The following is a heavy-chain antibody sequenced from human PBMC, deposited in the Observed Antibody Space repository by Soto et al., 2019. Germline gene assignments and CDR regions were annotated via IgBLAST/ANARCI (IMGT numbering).Heavy chain of an antibody. D-gene: IGHD5-12*01. J-gene: IGHJ4*02. CDR1: GGSISSHF. V-gene: IGHV4-59*08. Sequence: PSETLSLTCTVSGGSISSHFWSWIRQPPGKGLEWIGNIYYSGSTNYNPSLKSRVTISVDTSKNRFSLKLNSVTAADTAVYYCARHSPSGNAWYPDYWGQGTLVTVSS. CDR3: ARHSPSGNAWYPDY. CDR2: IYYSGST.